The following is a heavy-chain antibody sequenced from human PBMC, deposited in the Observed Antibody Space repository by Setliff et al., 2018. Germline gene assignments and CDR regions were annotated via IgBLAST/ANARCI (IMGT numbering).Heavy chain of an antibody. Sequence: SVKVSCKASGGTFSSYAIDWVRQAPGQGLEWMGGIIPMFGTTNYARKFQGRVTIITDESTSTAYMQLSSLRPDDTAVYYCVREGVDRRSSTDYRYYMDVWGKGTTVTVS. V-gene: IGHV1-69*05. D-gene: IGHD6-6*01. CDR1: GGTFSSYA. J-gene: IGHJ6*03. CDR2: IIPMFGTT. CDR3: VREGVDRRSSTDYRYYMDV.